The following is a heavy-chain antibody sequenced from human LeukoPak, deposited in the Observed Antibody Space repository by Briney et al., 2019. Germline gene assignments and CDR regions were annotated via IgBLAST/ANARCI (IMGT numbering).Heavy chain of an antibody. V-gene: IGHV4-59*01. CDR2: THYSGST. Sequence: SETLSLTCTVSGGSISSYYLSWLRQPPGKGLEYIGYTHYSGSTNYNPSLKSRVTISLDTSGNQFSLKLSSVTAADTAVYYCASGYCGGACQLGGVDMWGQGTMVTVSS. J-gene: IGHJ3*02. D-gene: IGHD2-21*02. CDR3: ASGYCGGACQLGGVDM. CDR1: GGSISSYY.